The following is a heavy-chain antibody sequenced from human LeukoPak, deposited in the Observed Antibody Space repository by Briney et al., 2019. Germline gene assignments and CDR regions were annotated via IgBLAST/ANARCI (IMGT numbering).Heavy chain of an antibody. CDR1: GYTFTGYY. Sequence: ASVTVSCKPSGYTFTGYYIHWVRQAPGQGFEWMGWIDPNTGGTKYARKFHDRVTMTRDTSISTAYMELSRVTSDDTAVYYCTRDRPPQYWGQGNLVTVSS. J-gene: IGHJ4*02. CDR3: TRDRPPQY. V-gene: IGHV1-2*02. CDR2: IDPNTGGT. D-gene: IGHD6-6*01.